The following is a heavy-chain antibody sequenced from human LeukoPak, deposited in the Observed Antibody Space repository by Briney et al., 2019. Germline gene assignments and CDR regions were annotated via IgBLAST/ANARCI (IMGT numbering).Heavy chain of an antibody. CDR2: ISYDGSNK. J-gene: IGHJ4*02. D-gene: IGHD5-24*01. CDR1: GFTFSSYA. V-gene: IGHV3-30*01. CDR3: ARDGYIEGFDY. Sequence: GGSLRLSCAASGFTFSSYAMHWVRQAPGKGLEWVAVISYDGSNKYYADSVKGRFTISRDNSKTTLYLQMNSLRAEDTAVYYCARDGYIEGFDYWGQGTLVTVSS.